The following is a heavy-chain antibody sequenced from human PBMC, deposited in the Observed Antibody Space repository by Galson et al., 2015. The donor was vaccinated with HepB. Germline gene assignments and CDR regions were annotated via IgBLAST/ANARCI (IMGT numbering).Heavy chain of an antibody. V-gene: IGHV1-24*01. J-gene: IGHJ3*02. CDR3: ATGRKWLSDAFDI. CDR2: FDPEDGET. CDR1: GYTLTELS. Sequence: SVTVSCKVSGYTLTELSMHWVRQAPGKGLEWMGGFDPEDGETIYAQKFQGRVTMTEDTSTDTAYMELSSLRSEDTAVYYCATGRKWLSDAFDIWGQGTMVTVSS. D-gene: IGHD3-22*01.